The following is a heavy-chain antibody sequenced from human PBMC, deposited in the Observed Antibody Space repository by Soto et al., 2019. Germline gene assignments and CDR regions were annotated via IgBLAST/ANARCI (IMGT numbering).Heavy chain of an antibody. CDR2: IYTSGST. J-gene: IGHJ5*02. CDR3: ARYRLLGIAAAGTTFDP. Sequence: SETLSLTCTVSGGSISSYYWSWIRQPAGKGLEWIGRIYTSGSTNYNPSLKSRVTMSVDTSKNQFSLKLSSVTAADTAVYYCARYRLLGIAAAGTTFDPWGQGTLVTVPQ. V-gene: IGHV4-4*07. D-gene: IGHD6-13*01. CDR1: GGSISSYY.